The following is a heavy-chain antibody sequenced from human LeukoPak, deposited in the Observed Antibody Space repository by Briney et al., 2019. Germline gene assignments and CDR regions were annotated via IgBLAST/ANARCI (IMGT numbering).Heavy chain of an antibody. CDR1: GFTFSSHG. Sequence: PGGSLRLSCAASGFTFSSHGMHWVRQAPGKGLIWVSRISSDGNSISYEDSVKGRFTISRDNAKNSLYLQMNSLRAEDTAVYYCSIVVVITPLDGMDVWGQGTTVTVSS. CDR2: ISSDGNSI. J-gene: IGHJ6*02. CDR3: SIVVVITPLDGMDV. V-gene: IGHV3-74*01. D-gene: IGHD3-22*01.